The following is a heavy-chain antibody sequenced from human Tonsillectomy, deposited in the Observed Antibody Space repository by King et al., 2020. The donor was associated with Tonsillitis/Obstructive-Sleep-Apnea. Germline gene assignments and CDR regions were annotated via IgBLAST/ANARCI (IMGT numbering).Heavy chain of an antibody. CDR3: ARGSAYDRGYYYYYMDV. J-gene: IGHJ6*03. V-gene: IGHV3-53*01. D-gene: IGHD5-12*01. CDR1: GFTVSSNY. Sequence: VQLVESGGGLIQPGGSLRLSCAASGFTVSSNYMSWVRQAPGKGLEWVSVIYSGGTTYYADSVKGRFTISRDNSKNTLYLQMNSLRAEDTAVYYCARGSAYDRGYYYYYMDVWGKGTPVTVSS. CDR2: IYSGGTT.